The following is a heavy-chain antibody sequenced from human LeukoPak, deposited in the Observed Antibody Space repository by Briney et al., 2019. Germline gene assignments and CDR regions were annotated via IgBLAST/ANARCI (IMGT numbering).Heavy chain of an antibody. CDR2: INHSGST. Sequence: SETLSLTCAVYGGSFSGYYWSWIRQPPGKGLEWIGEINHSGSTNYNPSLKSRVTISVDTSKNQFSLKLSSVIAADTAVYYCASASGSYYDSLGGYWGQGTLVTVSS. CDR3: ASASGSYYDSLGGY. J-gene: IGHJ4*02. V-gene: IGHV4-34*01. CDR1: GGSFSGYY. D-gene: IGHD1-26*01.